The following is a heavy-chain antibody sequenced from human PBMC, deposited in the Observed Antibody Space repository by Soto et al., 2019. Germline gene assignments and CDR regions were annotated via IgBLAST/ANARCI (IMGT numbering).Heavy chain of an antibody. Sequence: GASVKVSCKASGYTFTSYGIHWVRQAPGQRLEWMGWINAASGDTIYSPKLQGRVTIIRDTSASTAYMELSSLRSEDTAFYYCVRRPVSATGIDWLDPWGQGTLVTVSS. CDR3: VRRPVSATGIDWLDP. D-gene: IGHD6-13*01. CDR2: INAASGDT. J-gene: IGHJ5*02. CDR1: GYTFTSYG. V-gene: IGHV1-3*01.